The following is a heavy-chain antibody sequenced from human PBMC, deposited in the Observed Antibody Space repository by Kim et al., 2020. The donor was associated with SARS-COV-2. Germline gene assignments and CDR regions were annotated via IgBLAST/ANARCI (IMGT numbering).Heavy chain of an antibody. D-gene: IGHD6-19*01. J-gene: IGHJ2*01. CDR3: AKEPDHWLVKCHFVF. Sequence: GGSLRLSCATSGFIFRNYSMHWIRQAPGKGLEWVAGFTFDENGEYYADAVKGRFTISRDTANNTLYLHMNSLRGEDTAVYFCAKEPDHWLVKCHFVFWGRSTRLRVS. CDR2: FTFDENGE. CDR1: GFIFRNYS. V-gene: IGHV3-30*18.